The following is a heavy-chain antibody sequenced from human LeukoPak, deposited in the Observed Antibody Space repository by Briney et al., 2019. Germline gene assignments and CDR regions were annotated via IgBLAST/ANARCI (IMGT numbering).Heavy chain of an antibody. Sequence: GGSLRLSCAASGFTFSSYWMSWVRQAPGKGGEWVANIKQDGSEKYYVDSVKGRFTISRDNAKNSLYLQMNSLRAEDTAVYYCAREMVLWFGELSYYFDYGGQGTLVTVS. CDR1: GFTFSSYW. D-gene: IGHD3-10*01. V-gene: IGHV3-7*01. CDR3: AREMVLWFGELSYYFDY. CDR2: IKQDGSEK. J-gene: IGHJ4*02.